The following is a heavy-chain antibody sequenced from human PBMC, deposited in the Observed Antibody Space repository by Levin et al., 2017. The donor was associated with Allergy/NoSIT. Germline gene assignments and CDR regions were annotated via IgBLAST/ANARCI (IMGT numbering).Heavy chain of an antibody. CDR3: AKSRGTLWSGYYHDY. D-gene: IGHD3-3*01. CDR2: IICSGGT. V-gene: IGHV3-23*01. Sequence: GGSLRLSCAASGFTFSSYAMSWVRQAPGKGLEWVSAIICSGGTYSADSAKGRFTISRDNSKSTLYLQMNSLRAEDTAVFYCAKSRGTLWSGYYHDYWGQGTLVTVSS. CDR1: GFTFSSYA. J-gene: IGHJ4*02.